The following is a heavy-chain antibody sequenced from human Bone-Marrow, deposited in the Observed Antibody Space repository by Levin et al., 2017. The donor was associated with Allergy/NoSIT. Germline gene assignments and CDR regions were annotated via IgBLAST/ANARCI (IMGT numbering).Heavy chain of an antibody. CDR2: IIPIFGTA. J-gene: IGHJ6*02. CDR1: GGTFSSYA. D-gene: IGHD2-21*02. V-gene: IGHV1-69*06. Sequence: KISCKASGGTFSSYAISWVRQAPGQGLEWMGGIIPIFGTANYAQKFQGRVTITADKSTSTAYMELSSLRSEDTAVYYCARGVGRREHIVVVTEAFSDYYYYGMDVWGQGTTVTVSS. CDR3: ARGVGRREHIVVVTEAFSDYYYYGMDV.